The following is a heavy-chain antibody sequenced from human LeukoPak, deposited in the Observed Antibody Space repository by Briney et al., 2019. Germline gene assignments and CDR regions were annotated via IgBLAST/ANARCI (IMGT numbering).Heavy chain of an antibody. Sequence: PGGSLRLSCTASGFTFGDYAMSWVRQAPGKGLEWVGFIRSKAYGRTTEYAASVKGRFTISRDDSKSIAYLQMNSLKTEDTAVYYCTRVGDYGDYFDYWGQGTLVTVSS. V-gene: IGHV3-49*04. CDR2: IRSKAYGRTT. J-gene: IGHJ4*02. CDR1: GFTFGDYA. D-gene: IGHD4-17*01. CDR3: TRVGDYGDYFDY.